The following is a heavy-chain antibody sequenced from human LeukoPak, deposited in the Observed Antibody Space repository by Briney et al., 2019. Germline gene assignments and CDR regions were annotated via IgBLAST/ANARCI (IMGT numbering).Heavy chain of an antibody. J-gene: IGHJ4*02. D-gene: IGHD2-15*01. Sequence: SETLSLTCTVSGGSISSSSYYWGWIRQPPGKGLEWIGSIYYSGGTYYNPSLKSRVTISVDTSKNQFSLKLSSVTAADTAVYYCARLRGYCSGGSCYHYFDYWGQGTLVTVSS. CDR2: IYYSGGT. V-gene: IGHV4-39*01. CDR3: ARLRGYCSGGSCYHYFDY. CDR1: GGSISSSSYY.